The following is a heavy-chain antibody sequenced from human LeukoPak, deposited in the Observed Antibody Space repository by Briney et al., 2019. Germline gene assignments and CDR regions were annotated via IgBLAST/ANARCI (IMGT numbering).Heavy chain of an antibody. CDR2: MNGDGTSI. CDR1: GFTFRSFW. V-gene: IGHV3-74*01. D-gene: IGHD6-19*01. Sequence: GGSLRLSCAASGFTFRSFWMHWVRQDPGKGLVWVSHMNGDGTSISYADSVKGRFTISRDNSKNTLYLQMNSLRAEDTAVYYCARDRSTGSYFFFDYWGQGVLVTVSS. CDR3: ARDRSTGSYFFFDY. J-gene: IGHJ4*02.